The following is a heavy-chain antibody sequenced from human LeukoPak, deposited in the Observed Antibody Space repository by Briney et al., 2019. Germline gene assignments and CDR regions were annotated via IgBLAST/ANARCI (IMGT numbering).Heavy chain of an antibody. CDR1: GGSISSYY. J-gene: IGHJ5*02. Sequence: SETLSLTCTVSGGSISSYYWSWIRQPPGKGLEWIGEINHSGSTNYNPSLKSRVTISVDTSKNQFSLKLSSVTAADTAVYYCARRIAARPGRRYNWFDPWGQGTLVTVSS. CDR2: INHSGST. V-gene: IGHV4-34*01. D-gene: IGHD6-6*01. CDR3: ARRIAARPGRRYNWFDP.